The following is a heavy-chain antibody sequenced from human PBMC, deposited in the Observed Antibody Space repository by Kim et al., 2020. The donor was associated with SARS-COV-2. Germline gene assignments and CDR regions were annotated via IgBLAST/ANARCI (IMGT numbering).Heavy chain of an antibody. D-gene: IGHD3-16*01. CDR3: ACAAGGRLLGAFDI. V-gene: IGHV1-46*01. J-gene: IGHJ3*02. Sequence: AQKFQGRVTMTRDTSTSTVYMELSSLRSEDTAVYYCACAAGGRLLGAFDIWGQGTMVTVSS.